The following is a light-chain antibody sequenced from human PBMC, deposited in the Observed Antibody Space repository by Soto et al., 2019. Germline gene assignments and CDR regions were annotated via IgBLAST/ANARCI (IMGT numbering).Light chain of an antibody. Sequence: DVVMTQSPLSLPVTLGQPASISCRSSQSLAYSDGNTYLNWFQQRPGQSPRRLIYKVSNRDSGVPDRFSGSGSGTDFTLKISRVEAEYVWVSYCMLGTHWPPYTFGQGTKLEIK. J-gene: IGKJ2*01. CDR2: KVS. V-gene: IGKV2-30*01. CDR3: MLGTHWPPYT. CDR1: QSLAYSDGNTY.